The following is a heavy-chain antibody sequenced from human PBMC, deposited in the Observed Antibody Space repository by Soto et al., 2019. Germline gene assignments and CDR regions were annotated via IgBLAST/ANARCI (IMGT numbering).Heavy chain of an antibody. CDR1: GFTFSNYV. CDR3: AKTDKVISDSSGWANRFAY. V-gene: IGHV3-23*01. CDR2: IRFSVSDT. D-gene: IGHD6-19*01. J-gene: IGHJ4*02. Sequence: EVQLLESGGGLVQPGGSLRLSCAASGFTFSNYVMTWLRQAPGKGLEWVSSIRFSVSDTFYAHSVQGRFTVSRDNSKNTLFLQTNSLRAEDTAVDYCAKTDKVISDSSGWANRFAYWGQGTLVTVSS.